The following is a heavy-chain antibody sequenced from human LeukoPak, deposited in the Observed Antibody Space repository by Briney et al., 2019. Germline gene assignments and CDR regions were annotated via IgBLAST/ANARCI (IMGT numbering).Heavy chain of an antibody. CDR1: GLTFSSYA. CDR3: ARVSYRQDGMDV. V-gene: IGHV3-30*04. D-gene: IGHD5-12*01. J-gene: IGHJ6*02. Sequence: GGSLRLSCAASGLTFSSYAMHWVRQAPGKGLEWVAVISYDGSNKYYADSVKGRFTISRDNSKNTLYLQMNSLRAEDTALYYCARVSYRQDGMDVWGQGATVIVSS. CDR2: ISYDGSNK.